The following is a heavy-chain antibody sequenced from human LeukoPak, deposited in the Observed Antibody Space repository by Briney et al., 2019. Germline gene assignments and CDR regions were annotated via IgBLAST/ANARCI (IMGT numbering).Heavy chain of an antibody. CDR1: GFIFSNYW. V-gene: IGHV3-7*01. CDR3: ARSNSGPEI. Sequence: PGGSLRLSCATSGFIFSNYWMNWVRQAPGKGLEWVAIIKADGSEKHYVDSVRGRFTVSRDNAKNSLYLQMSSLRAEDTAVYYCARSNSGPEIWGQGTLVTVSS. D-gene: IGHD4-23*01. CDR2: IKADGSEK. J-gene: IGHJ4*02.